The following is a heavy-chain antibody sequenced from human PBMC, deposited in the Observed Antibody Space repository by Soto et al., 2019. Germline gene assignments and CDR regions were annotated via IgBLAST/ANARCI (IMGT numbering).Heavy chain of an antibody. CDR1: GYTLSNYG. J-gene: IGHJ5*02. CDR2: ISLYSDGT. Sequence: VKVSCKTSGYTLSNYGITWVRQAPGQPLEWLGWISLYSDGTNYAQKFQGRVSMTTDTSTTTAYMELRSLRSDDTAVYYCARVVPGAEAWFGPWGQGTLVTVSS. D-gene: IGHD2-2*01. V-gene: IGHV1-18*01. CDR3: ARVVPGAEAWFGP.